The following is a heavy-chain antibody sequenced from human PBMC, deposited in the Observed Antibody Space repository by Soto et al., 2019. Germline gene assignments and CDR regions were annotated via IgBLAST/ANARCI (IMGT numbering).Heavy chain of an antibody. D-gene: IGHD2-21*02. CDR3: ATRPPRIVVMTLTLPS. CDR1: GDSISSTHW. Sequence: SETLSLTCVVSGDSISSTHWWTWVRQTPGKGLEWIGEIYHTGSTKYNPSLKNRVTISVDKSNNEFSLNLKSVTAADTAVYYCATRPPRIVVMTLTLPSWGQGTLVTVSS. CDR2: IYHTGST. J-gene: IGHJ4*02. V-gene: IGHV4-4*02.